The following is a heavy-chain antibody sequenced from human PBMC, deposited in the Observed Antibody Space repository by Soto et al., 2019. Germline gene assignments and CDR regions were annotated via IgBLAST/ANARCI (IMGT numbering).Heavy chain of an antibody. Sequence: EVQLVESGGGLVKPGGSLRLSCAASGFSFKNTWMSWVRQAPGKGLQWVGRIKDKVDGETTDYAAPVRGRFTISRDDSKNMLYLQMSRLKVDDTALYYCTTGTMWGQGTLVTVSS. V-gene: IGHV3-15*01. CDR3: TTGTM. CDR2: IKDKVDGETT. J-gene: IGHJ4*02. CDR1: GFSFKNTW.